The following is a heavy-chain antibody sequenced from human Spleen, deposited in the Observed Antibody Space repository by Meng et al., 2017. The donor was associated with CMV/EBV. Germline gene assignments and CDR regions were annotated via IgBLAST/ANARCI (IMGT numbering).Heavy chain of an antibody. CDR2: IYYGGST. CDR1: GGSVSSGSYY. Sequence: SETLSLTCSVSGGSVSSGSYYWSWIRQPPGKGLEWIGYIYYGGSTNYSPSLKSRVTISADTSKNQFSLKLSSVTAADTAVYYCARLEQFYSDPYYYYDMDVWGQGTTVTVSS. D-gene: IGHD2/OR15-2a*01. V-gene: IGHV4-61*01. J-gene: IGHJ6*02. CDR3: ARLEQFYSDPYYYYDMDV.